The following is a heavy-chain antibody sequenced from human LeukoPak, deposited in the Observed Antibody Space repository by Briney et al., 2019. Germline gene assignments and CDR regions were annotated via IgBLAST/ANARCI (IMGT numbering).Heavy chain of an antibody. J-gene: IGHJ4*02. CDR3: ARDGGYSRD. Sequence: SETLSLTCTVSGGSISSYYWRWIRQPPGKGLEWIGYIYYRGSTNYNPSLKRRVTISVDTSKNQFSLKLSSVTAADTAVYYCARDGGYSRDWGQGTLVTVSS. V-gene: IGHV4-59*01. CDR1: GGSISSYY. CDR2: IYYRGST. D-gene: IGHD6-13*01.